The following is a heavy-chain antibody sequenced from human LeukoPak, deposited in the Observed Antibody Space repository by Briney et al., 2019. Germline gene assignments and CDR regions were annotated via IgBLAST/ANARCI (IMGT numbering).Heavy chain of an antibody. CDR3: ARGGTAMVTEYDAFDI. CDR2: IIPIFGTA. J-gene: IGHJ3*02. D-gene: IGHD5-18*01. CDR1: GGTFSSYA. V-gene: IGHV1-69*06. Sequence: SVKVSCKASGGTFSSYAISWVRQAPGQGLEWMGGIIPIFGTANYAQKFQGRVTITADKSTSTAYMELSSLRSGDTAVYYCARGGTAMVTEYDAFDIWGQGTMVTVSS.